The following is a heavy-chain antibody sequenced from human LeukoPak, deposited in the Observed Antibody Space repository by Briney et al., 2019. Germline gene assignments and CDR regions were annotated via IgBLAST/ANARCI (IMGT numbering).Heavy chain of an antibody. CDR3: ARDRYEVPAATRGCWFDP. V-gene: IGHV1-2*02. D-gene: IGHD2-2*01. CDR2: INPNSGGT. Sequence: ASVKVSCKASGYTFTGYYMHWVRQAPGQGLEWVGWINPNSGGTNYAQKVQGRVTMTRDTSISTAYMELSRLRSDDTAVYYCARDRYEVPAATRGCWFDPWGQGTLVTVSS. J-gene: IGHJ5*02. CDR1: GYTFTGYY.